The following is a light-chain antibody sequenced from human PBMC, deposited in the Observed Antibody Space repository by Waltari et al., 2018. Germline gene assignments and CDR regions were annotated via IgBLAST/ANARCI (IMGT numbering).Light chain of an antibody. CDR2: RVS. Sequence: DIVLTQTPLSLPVTPGEQASIPCRSHQRLLHSDGNTYLYWYLQKPGQPPRLLIYRVSNRFSGVPDRFSGSGSGTDFTLKISRVKAEDVGIYYCMQALQTPFTFGPGTKLDIK. CDR1: QRLLHSDGNTY. J-gene: IGKJ3*01. V-gene: IGKV2-29*02. CDR3: MQALQTPFT.